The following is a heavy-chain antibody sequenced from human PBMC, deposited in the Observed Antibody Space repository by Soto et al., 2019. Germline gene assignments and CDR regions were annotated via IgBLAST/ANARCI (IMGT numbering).Heavy chain of an antibody. V-gene: IGHV1-69*13. D-gene: IGHD4-17*01. CDR3: ATERGDYGGNPAPYYYYGMDV. J-gene: IGHJ6*02. CDR1: GGTFSSYA. Sequence: SVKVSCKASGGTFSSYAISWVRQAPGQGLEWMGGIIPIFGTANYAQKFQGRVTITADESTSTAYMELSSLGSEDTAVYYCATERGDYGGNPAPYYYYGMDVWGQGTTVTVSS. CDR2: IIPIFGTA.